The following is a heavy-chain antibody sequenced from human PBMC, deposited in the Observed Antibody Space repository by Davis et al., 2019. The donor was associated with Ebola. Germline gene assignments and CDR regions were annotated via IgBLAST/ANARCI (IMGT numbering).Heavy chain of an antibody. J-gene: IGHJ4*02. V-gene: IGHV3-7*04. Sequence: GGSLRLSCAASGFTFSSYWMSWVRQAPGKGLEWVANIKQDGSEKYYVDSVKGRFTISRDNAKNSLYLQMNSLRAEDTAVYYCARGLDSSGYSLPFDYWGQGTLVTVSS. D-gene: IGHD3-22*01. CDR1: GFTFSSYW. CDR3: ARGLDSSGYSLPFDY. CDR2: IKQDGSEK.